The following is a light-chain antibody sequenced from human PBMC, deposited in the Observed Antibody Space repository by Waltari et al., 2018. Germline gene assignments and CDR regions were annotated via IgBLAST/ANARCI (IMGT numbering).Light chain of an antibody. J-gene: IGLJ2*01. Sequence: QSVLTQPPSASGTPGQRVPLSCSGSSSHIGSNYVYWYQQLPGTAPKPLIYRNNQRPSGVPDRFSGSKSGTSASLAISGLRSEDEADYYCAAWDDSLSGVVFGGGTKLTVL. V-gene: IGLV1-47*01. CDR2: RNN. CDR3: AAWDDSLSGVV. CDR1: SSHIGSNY.